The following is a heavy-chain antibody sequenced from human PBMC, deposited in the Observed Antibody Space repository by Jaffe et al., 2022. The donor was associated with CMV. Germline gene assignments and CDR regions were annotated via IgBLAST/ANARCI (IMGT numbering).Heavy chain of an antibody. Sequence: QVQLMQSGTEVKKPGASVNVSCQASGYTFIKYYIHWVRQAPGQGLEWMGRINPSDGSTNHAQKFQGRVLMTADTSTNTVYMELSSLTSDDTAVYYCAKVGYPFAFGDWALEYWGQGTLVIVSS. CDR1: GYTFIKYY. CDR3: AKVGYPFAFGDWALEY. CDR2: INPSDGST. J-gene: IGHJ4*02. V-gene: IGHV1-46*01. D-gene: IGHD2-21*02.